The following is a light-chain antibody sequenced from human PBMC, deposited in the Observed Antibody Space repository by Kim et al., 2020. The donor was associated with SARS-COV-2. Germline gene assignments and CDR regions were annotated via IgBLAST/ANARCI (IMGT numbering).Light chain of an antibody. Sequence: SYELTQPPSVSVAPGKTARITCGGNNIGSKSVHWYQQKPGQAPVLVIYYDSDRPSGIPERFSGSNSGNTATLTLSRVEAGDEADYYCQVWDSSSDHRVFGGGTQLTVL. V-gene: IGLV3-21*04. CDR2: YDS. J-gene: IGLJ3*02. CDR1: NIGSKS. CDR3: QVWDSSSDHRV.